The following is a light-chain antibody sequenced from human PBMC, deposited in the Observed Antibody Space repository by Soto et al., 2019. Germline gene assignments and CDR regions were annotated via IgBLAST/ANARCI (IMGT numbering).Light chain of an antibody. CDR1: QSVLYSSNNMNY. Sequence: DIVMTQSPDSLAVSLGERGTINCKSSQSVLYSSNNMNYLAWYQQRPGQPPKLLIYWASTRESGVPDRFSGSGSGTDFTLTITSLQAEDVAVYYCQQYESTPPTFGQGTKLEIK. CDR2: WAS. V-gene: IGKV4-1*01. CDR3: QQYESTPPT. J-gene: IGKJ2*01.